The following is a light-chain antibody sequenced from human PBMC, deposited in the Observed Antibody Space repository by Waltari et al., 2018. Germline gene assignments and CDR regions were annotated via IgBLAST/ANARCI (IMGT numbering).Light chain of an antibody. CDR2: AAS. Sequence: AIRMTQSPSSLSASTGDRVTITCRASQGISSYLAWYQQKPGKAPKLLIYAASTLQNGVPSRFSGSGSGTDFTLTISCLQSEDFATYYCQQYNNWPTWTFGQGAKVEIK. CDR3: QQYNNWPTWT. CDR1: QGISSY. J-gene: IGKJ1*01. V-gene: IGKV1-8*01.